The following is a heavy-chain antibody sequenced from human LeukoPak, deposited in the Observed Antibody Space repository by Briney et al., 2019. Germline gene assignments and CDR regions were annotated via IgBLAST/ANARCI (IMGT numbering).Heavy chain of an antibody. D-gene: IGHD4-17*01. CDR2: IYYSGST. CDR3: AGYYGEKGAFDI. J-gene: IGHJ3*02. CDR1: GGSISSYY. Sequence: SETLSLTCTVSGGSISSYYWSWIRQPAAKGLEWIGYIYYSGSTNYNPSLKSRVTISVDTSKNQFSLKLSSVTAADTAVYYCAGYYGEKGAFDIWGQGTMVTVSS. V-gene: IGHV4-59*08.